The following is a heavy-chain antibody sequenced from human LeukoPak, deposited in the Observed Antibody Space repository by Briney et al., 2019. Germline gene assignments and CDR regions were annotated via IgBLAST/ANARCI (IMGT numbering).Heavy chain of an antibody. D-gene: IGHD5-18*01. Sequence: GGSLRLSCAASGFTVSSNYMSWVRRAPGKGLEWVSVIYCGGSTYYADSVKGRFTISRDNSKNTLYLQMNSLRAEDTAVYYCARWEVDTAMVDYWGQGTLVTVSS. CDR1: GFTVSSNY. J-gene: IGHJ4*02. CDR3: ARWEVDTAMVDY. CDR2: IYCGGST. V-gene: IGHV3-66*01.